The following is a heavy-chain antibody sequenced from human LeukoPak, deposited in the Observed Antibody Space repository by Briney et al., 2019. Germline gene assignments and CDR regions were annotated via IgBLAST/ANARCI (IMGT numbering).Heavy chain of an antibody. CDR1: GFTLSSYS. Sequence: GGSLRLSCAASGFTLSSYSMNWVRQAPGKGLEWVSSISSSSSYIYYADSVKGRFTISRDNAKNSLYLQMNSLRAEDTAVYYCARDRSSGWYYYYYYYMDVWGKGTTVTVSS. D-gene: IGHD6-19*01. CDR2: ISSSSSYI. V-gene: IGHV3-21*01. J-gene: IGHJ6*03. CDR3: ARDRSSGWYYYYYYYMDV.